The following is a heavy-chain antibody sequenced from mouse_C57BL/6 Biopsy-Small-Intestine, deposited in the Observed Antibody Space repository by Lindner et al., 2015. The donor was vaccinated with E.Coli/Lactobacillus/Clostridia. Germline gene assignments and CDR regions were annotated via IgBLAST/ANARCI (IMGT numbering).Heavy chain of an antibody. Sequence: VQLQESGLASVKPSQSLSLTCTVTGYSITSGYDWHWIRHFPGNKLEWMGYISYSGSTNYNPSLKSRISITHDTSKNHFFLKLNSVTTEDTATYYCAREGYYGSSYVGYFDVWGTGTTVTVSS. CDR2: ISYSGST. CDR3: AREGYYGSSYVGYFDV. D-gene: IGHD1-1*01. CDR1: GYSITSGYD. V-gene: IGHV3-1*01. J-gene: IGHJ1*03.